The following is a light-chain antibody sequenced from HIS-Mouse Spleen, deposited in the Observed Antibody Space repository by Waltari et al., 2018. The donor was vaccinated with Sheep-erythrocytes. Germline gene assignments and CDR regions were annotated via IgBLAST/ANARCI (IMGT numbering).Light chain of an antibody. CDR1: SRDVGGYTY. CDR2: DVS. Sequence: HSALTQPRSVSGSPGQSVTISGTGTSRDVGGYTYVSWYQQHPGKAPKLMIYDVSKRPSGVPDRFSGSKSGNTASLTISGLQAEDEADYYCCSYAGSYNHVFATGTKVTVL. CDR3: CSYAGSYNHV. V-gene: IGLV2-11*01. J-gene: IGLJ1*01.